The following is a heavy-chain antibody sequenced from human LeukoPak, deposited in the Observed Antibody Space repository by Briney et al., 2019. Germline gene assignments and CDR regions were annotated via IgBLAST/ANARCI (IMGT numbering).Heavy chain of an antibody. CDR1: GFTFSDYY. CDR2: IGSSSNNI. J-gene: IGHJ4*02. CDR3: ARVALQSWVDY. V-gene: IGHV3-11*04. D-gene: IGHD4-11*01. Sequence: GGSLRLSCAASGFTFSDYYMSWIRQAPGKGLEWISYIGSSSNNIYYAESVKGRFTTSRDNAKNSLYLQMNSLRVEDTAVYYCARVALQSWVDYWGQGALVTVS.